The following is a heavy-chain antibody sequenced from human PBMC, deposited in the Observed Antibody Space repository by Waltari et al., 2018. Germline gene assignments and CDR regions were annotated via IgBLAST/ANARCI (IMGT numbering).Heavy chain of an antibody. CDR2: IIPMFGTA. V-gene: IGHV1-69*13. CDR1: GGTFSSYA. J-gene: IGHJ4*02. CDR3: ARAKHDSIGYHPLDY. Sequence: QVQLVQSGAEVKKPGSSVKVSCKASGGTFSSYAISWVRQAPGQGLKCMGGIIPMFGTANYAQNCQGRVTITADEPTSTAYMELSSLRSEDTAVYYWARAKHDSIGYHPLDYWGQGTLVTVSS. D-gene: IGHD3-22*01.